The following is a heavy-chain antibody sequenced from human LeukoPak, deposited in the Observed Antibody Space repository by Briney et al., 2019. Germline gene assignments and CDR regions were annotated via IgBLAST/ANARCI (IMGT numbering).Heavy chain of an antibody. CDR1: GYTFTSYG. Sequence: ASVKVSCKASGYTFTSYGISWVRQAPGQGLEWMGWISAYNGNTNYAQKLQGRVTMTTDTSTSTAYMELSSLRSEDTAVYYCAAAESSGGLFDYWGQGTLVTVSS. CDR2: ISAYNGNT. J-gene: IGHJ4*02. V-gene: IGHV1-18*01. D-gene: IGHD2-15*01. CDR3: AAAESSGGLFDY.